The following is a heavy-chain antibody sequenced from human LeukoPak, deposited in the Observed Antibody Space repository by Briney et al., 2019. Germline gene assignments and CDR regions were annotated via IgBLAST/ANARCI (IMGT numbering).Heavy chain of an antibody. CDR3: ARGRQGITIFGVVPNSRYGYYYYGMDV. CDR1: GGSISSSRYY. Sequence: SETLSLTCTVSGGSISSSRYYWGWVRQPPGKGLEWIGSIYHSGSTYYNPSLKSRVTISVDTSKNQFSLKLSSVTAADTAVYYCARGRQGITIFGVVPNSRYGYYYYGMDVWGQGTTVTVSS. CDR2: IYHSGST. J-gene: IGHJ6*02. D-gene: IGHD3-3*01. V-gene: IGHV4-39*01.